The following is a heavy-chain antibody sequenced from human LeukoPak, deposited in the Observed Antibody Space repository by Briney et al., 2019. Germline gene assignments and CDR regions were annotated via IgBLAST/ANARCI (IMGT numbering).Heavy chain of an antibody. J-gene: IGHJ6*03. CDR3: ARCYYDSSGYYALYYMDV. D-gene: IGHD3-22*01. CDR1: GFTFSSYN. V-gene: IGHV3-21*01. Sequence: GGSLRLSCAASGFTFSSYNMNWVRQAPGKGLEWVSSITSSGSYIYYADSVKGRFTISRDNANNSLYLQMNSLRAEDTAVYYCARCYYDSSGYYALYYMDVWGKGTTVTISS. CDR2: ITSSGSYI.